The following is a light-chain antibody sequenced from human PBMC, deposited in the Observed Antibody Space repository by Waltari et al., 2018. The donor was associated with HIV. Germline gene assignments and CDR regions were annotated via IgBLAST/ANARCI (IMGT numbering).Light chain of an antibody. CDR1: HSLLHRDGKTY. Sequence: IVMTQTPISLSVTPGQPASISCKSSHSLLHRDGKTYLYWDLPKPRQPPQLLMYEVSNRFSGVPGRFSGSASGTNFTLEISRVEAADVGVYYCMQSIQLLYTFGQGTKLELK. V-gene: IGKV2D-29*01. CDR2: EVS. CDR3: MQSIQLLYT. J-gene: IGKJ2*01.